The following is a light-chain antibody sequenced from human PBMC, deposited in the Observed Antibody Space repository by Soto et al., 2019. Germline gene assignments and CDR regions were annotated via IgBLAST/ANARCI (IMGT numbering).Light chain of an antibody. CDR3: QQYNYFWA. V-gene: IGKV1-5*01. CDR1: QSISSW. J-gene: IGKJ1*01. Sequence: DIQMNQSPSTLSASVGERVTITFRASQSISSWLAWYQQKPGKAPKLLIYDASNLESGVPSRFSGGGSGTEFSLTISSLQPDDFATYYCQQYNYFWAFGQGTKVDI. CDR2: DAS.